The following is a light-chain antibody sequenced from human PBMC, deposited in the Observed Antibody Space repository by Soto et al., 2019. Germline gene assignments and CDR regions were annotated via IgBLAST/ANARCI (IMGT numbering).Light chain of an antibody. CDR2: GAS. CDR1: QDVPRSY. Sequence: EIVLTQSPGTLSLSPGEGATLSCRASQDVPRSYLAWYQQKPGQAPRLLIYGASIRATGIPDRFGGSGSGTDFTLTISRLEPEDFAVYYCQQYGSSRTFGQGTKVEIK. V-gene: IGKV3-20*01. CDR3: QQYGSSRT. J-gene: IGKJ1*01.